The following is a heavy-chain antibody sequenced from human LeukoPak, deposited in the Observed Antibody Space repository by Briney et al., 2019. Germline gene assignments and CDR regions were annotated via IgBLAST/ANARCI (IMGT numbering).Heavy chain of an antibody. CDR2: IHNSRGT. V-gene: IGHV4-30-4*01. CDR3: GKVGGNTNS. D-gene: IGHD4-23*01. J-gene: IGHJ4*02. CDR1: GASITSDIFY. Sequence: TLSLTRTVSGASITSDIFYWNCIRQSPGKGLEWIGAIHNSRGTSYNPSLESRLTISVDPSENKFFLKMTSVTDADTATYYCGKVGGNTNSWGQATMATVS.